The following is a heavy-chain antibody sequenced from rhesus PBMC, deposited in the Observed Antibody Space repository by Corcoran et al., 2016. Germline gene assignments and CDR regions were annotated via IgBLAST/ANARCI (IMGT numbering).Heavy chain of an antibody. CDR3: ARRYSSWSTAYFDY. Sequence: QVQLQESGPGLVKPSETLSLTCAVSGYSISSGYYWGWIRQPPGKGLEYIGYISGSSGSTYYNPSLKSRVTISKDTSKNQFSLKLSFVTAADTAVYYCARRYSSWSTAYFDYWGQGVLVTVSS. V-gene: IGHV4-99*01. CDR1: GYSISSGYY. D-gene: IGHD6-13*01. CDR2: ISGSSGST. J-gene: IGHJ4*01.